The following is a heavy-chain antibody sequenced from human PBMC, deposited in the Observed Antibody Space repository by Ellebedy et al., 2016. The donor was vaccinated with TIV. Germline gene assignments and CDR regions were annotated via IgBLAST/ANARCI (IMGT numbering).Heavy chain of an antibody. CDR2: IRQDGTK. CDR1: GFSFSSYW. V-gene: IGHV3-7*03. CDR3: ARDGAYGDYAPGQYGMYV. J-gene: IGHJ6*02. Sequence: GESLKISCAVSGFSFSSYWMSWVRQAPGKGLEWVANIRQDGTKNFVDSVKGRFSISRDNAHNSLYLQMNSLRVEDTAVYYCARDGAYGDYAPGQYGMYVWGQGTTVIVS. D-gene: IGHD4-17*01.